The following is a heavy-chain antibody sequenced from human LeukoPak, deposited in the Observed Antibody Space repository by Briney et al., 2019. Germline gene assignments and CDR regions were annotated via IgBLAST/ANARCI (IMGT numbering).Heavy chain of an antibody. Sequence: PSETLSLTCTVSGGSISSYYWSWIRQPPGKGLEWIGYIYYSGSTNYNPSLKSRVTISVDTSKNQFSLKLSSVTAADTAVYYCARLRTVTNIPKTDSSGYYYVTPLRAFDIWGQGTMVTVSS. J-gene: IGHJ3*02. CDR2: IYYSGST. D-gene: IGHD3-22*01. V-gene: IGHV4-59*08. CDR3: ARLRTVTNIPKTDSSGYYYVTPLRAFDI. CDR1: GGSISSYY.